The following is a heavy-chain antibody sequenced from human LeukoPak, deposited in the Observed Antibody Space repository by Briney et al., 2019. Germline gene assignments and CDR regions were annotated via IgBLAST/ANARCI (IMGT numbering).Heavy chain of an antibody. CDR1: GFTFSSYS. J-gene: IGHJ3*01. V-gene: IGHV3-21*01. Sequence: GGSLRLSCAASGFTFSSYSMNWVRQAPGKGLEWVSSISISSSYIYYADSVKGRFTISRDNAKNSLYLQMNSLRAEDTAVYYCASVGTVKAVADTEYWGQGTMVTVSS. CDR2: ISISSSYI. D-gene: IGHD6-19*01. CDR3: ASVGTVKAVADTEY.